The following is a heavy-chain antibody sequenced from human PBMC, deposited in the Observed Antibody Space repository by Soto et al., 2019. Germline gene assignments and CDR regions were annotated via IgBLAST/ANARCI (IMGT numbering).Heavy chain of an antibody. CDR3: ARDNDPNGVTTLDY. D-gene: IGHD4-17*01. CDR1: GFTFSSYG. J-gene: IGHJ4*02. CDR2: IWYDGSNK. Sequence: PGGSLRLSCAASGFTFSSYGMHWVRQAPGKGLEWVAVIWYDGSNKYYADSVKGRFTISRDNSKNTLYLQMNSLRAEDTAVYYCARDNDPNGVTTLDYWGQGTLVTVSS. V-gene: IGHV3-33*01.